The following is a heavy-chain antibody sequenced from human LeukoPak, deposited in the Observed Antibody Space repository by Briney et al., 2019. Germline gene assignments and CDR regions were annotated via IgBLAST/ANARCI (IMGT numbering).Heavy chain of an antibody. J-gene: IGHJ2*01. V-gene: IGHV3-9*02. CDR3: AKGGAAADNYWYFDL. Sequence: GGSLRLSCAASGFTSDDYGMHWVRQAPGKGLEWVSGISWNRGSIGYADSVKGRFTISRDTAKNSLYLQMNSLRPEDTALYYCAKGGAAADNYWYFDLWGRGTLVTVSS. CDR1: GFTSDDYG. CDR2: ISWNRGSI. D-gene: IGHD6-13*01.